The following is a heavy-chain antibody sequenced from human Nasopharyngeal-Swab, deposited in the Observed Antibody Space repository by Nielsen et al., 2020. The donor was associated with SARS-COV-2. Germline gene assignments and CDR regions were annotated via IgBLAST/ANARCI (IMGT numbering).Heavy chain of an antibody. J-gene: IGHJ4*02. CDR1: GYTFTSYY. V-gene: IGHV1-46*01. Sequence: ASVKVSCKASGYTFTSYYMHWVRQAPGQGLEWMGIINPSGGSTSYAQKFQGRVTMTRDTSTSTVYMELSSLRSEDTAAYYCARARGGYCSGGSCYFDYWGQGTLVTVSS. CDR2: INPSGGST. CDR3: ARARGGYCSGGSCYFDY. D-gene: IGHD2-15*01.